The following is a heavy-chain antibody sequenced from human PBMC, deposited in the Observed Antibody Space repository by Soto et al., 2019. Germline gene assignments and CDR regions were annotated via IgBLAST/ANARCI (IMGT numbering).Heavy chain of an antibody. V-gene: IGHV4-30-2*01. D-gene: IGHD2-21*02. CDR2: IYNSGNT. CDR1: GGSISSGFYS. CDR3: ARGSDGVWNWFDP. Sequence: TLSPTGSVSGGSISSGFYSWSWIRQPPGQGLEWMGYIYNSGNTYYNPPLMSRVTISVDRSQNHFSLKLTSVTAADTAVYSCARGSDGVWNWFDPWGQGTQVTVYS. J-gene: IGHJ5*02.